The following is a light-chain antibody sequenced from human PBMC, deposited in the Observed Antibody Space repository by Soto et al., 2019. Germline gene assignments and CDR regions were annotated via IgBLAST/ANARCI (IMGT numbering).Light chain of an antibody. Sequence: DIQMTQSPSTLSASVGGRVTITCRASQSVGTWVAWYQQKPGKAPKLLIYGASNLESGVPSRFSGSGSGTEFTLTISSLQPDDFATYYCQQYSSYSFGQGTKVDIK. V-gene: IGKV1-5*01. J-gene: IGKJ1*01. CDR3: QQYSSYS. CDR1: QSVGTW. CDR2: GAS.